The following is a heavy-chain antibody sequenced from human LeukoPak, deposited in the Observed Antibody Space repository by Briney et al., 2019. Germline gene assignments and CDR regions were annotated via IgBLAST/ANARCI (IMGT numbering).Heavy chain of an antibody. CDR1: GYSFTSYW. Sequence: GESLKISCKGSGYSFTSYWIGWVRQMPGKGLEWMGIIYPGDSDTRYSPSFQGQVTISADKSTSTAYLQWSSLKASDTAMYYCARFDYYDSSGQSYYFDYWGQGTLVTVSS. CDR3: ARFDYYDSSGQSYYFDY. J-gene: IGHJ4*02. V-gene: IGHV5-51*01. CDR2: IYPGDSDT. D-gene: IGHD3-22*01.